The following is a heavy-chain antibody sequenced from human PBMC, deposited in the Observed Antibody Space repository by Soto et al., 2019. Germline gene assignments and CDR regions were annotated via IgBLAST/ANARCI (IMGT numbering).Heavy chain of an antibody. J-gene: IGHJ6*02. D-gene: IGHD2-2*01. Sequence: GGSLRLSCAASGFTFSSYGMHWVRQAPGKGLEWVAVIWYDGSNKYYADSVKGRFTISRDNSGNTLFLEMYSLRAEDTAVYYCARYIPGVRYYGMDVWGQGITVTVSS. CDR1: GFTFSSYG. CDR2: IWYDGSNK. CDR3: ARYIPGVRYYGMDV. V-gene: IGHV3-33*01.